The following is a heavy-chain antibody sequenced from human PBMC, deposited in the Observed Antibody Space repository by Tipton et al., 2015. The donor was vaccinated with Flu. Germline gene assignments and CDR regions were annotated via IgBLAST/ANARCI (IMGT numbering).Heavy chain of an antibody. CDR2: IYYSGST. CDR3: ARHYTVDRYFDL. CDR1: GGSISSYY. Sequence: TLSLTCTVSGGSISSYYWSWIRQPAGKGLEWIGYIYYSGSTNYNPSLKSRVTISVDTSKNQFSLKLSSVTAADTAVYYCARHYTVDRYFDLWGRGTLVTVSS. D-gene: IGHD4-23*01. J-gene: IGHJ2*01. V-gene: IGHV4-59*08.